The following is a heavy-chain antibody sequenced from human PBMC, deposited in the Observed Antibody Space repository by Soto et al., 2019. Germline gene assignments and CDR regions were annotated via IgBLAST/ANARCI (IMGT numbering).Heavy chain of an antibody. Sequence: PSETLSLTCAVYGGSFSGYYWSWIRQPPGKGLEWIGEINHSGSTNYNPSLKSRVTISVDTSKNQFSLKLSSVTAADTAVYYCASSLRFGEAPWGQGTLVTVSS. J-gene: IGHJ4*02. CDR3: ASSLRFGEAP. D-gene: IGHD5-12*01. CDR1: GGSFSGYY. CDR2: INHSGST. V-gene: IGHV4-34*01.